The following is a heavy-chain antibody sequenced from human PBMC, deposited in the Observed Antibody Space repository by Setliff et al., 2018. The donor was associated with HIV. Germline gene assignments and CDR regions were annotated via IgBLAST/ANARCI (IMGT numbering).Heavy chain of an antibody. D-gene: IGHD1-7*01. Sequence: SETLSLTCTVSGDSISTDYWTWIRQPPGKGLEWIGYIYNSASTSHNPSLKSRVTISVDTSKKQVSLKLSSVTAADTAVYYCAKRAVQDGTVTSSNWFESWGQGTLVTVSS. CDR3: AKRAVQDGTVTSSNWFES. J-gene: IGHJ5*01. CDR1: GDSISTDY. V-gene: IGHV4-4*09. CDR2: IYNSAST.